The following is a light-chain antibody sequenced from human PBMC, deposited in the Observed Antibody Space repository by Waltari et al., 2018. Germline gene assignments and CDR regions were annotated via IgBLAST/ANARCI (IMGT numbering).Light chain of an antibody. Sequence: EIVLTMSPVSLSLSARERATLSCRSSESVFNYLSWYQQKHGQSPRLLIYDTSTRATGIPARFSGSGSGTDFTLTISNLEAEDFALYYCQQGSILPLTFGGGTKVEIK. J-gene: IGKJ4*01. V-gene: IGKV3-11*01. CDR3: QQGSILPLT. CDR2: DTS. CDR1: ESVFNY.